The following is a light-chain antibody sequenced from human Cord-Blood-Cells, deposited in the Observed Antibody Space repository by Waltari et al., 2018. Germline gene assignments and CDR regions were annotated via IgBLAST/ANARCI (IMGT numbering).Light chain of an antibody. V-gene: IGLV2-23*01. CDR1: SSDVGSSNL. J-gene: IGLJ1*01. CDR3: CSYAGSSTYV. Sequence: QSALTQPASVSGSPGQSITISCTGTSSDVGSSNLVSWYQQHPGKAPKLMNYEGSKRPSGVSIRFSGSKSGNTASLTISGLQAEDEAYYYCCSYAGSSTYVFGTGTKVTVL. CDR2: EGS.